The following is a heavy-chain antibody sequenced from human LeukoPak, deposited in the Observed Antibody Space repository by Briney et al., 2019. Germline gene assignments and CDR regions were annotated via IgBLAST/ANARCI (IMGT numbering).Heavy chain of an antibody. Sequence: ASVKVSCKASGYTFTSYGISWVRQAPGQGLEWMGWISGYNGNTNYVQKFQGRVTMTTDTSTSTAYMELRSLRSEDTAVYFCATHSPEWRYSGYYNFYYMDVWGEGTTVTVSS. V-gene: IGHV1-18*01. J-gene: IGHJ6*03. CDR3: ATHSPEWRYSGYYNFYYMDV. CDR2: ISGYNGNT. CDR1: GYTFTSYG. D-gene: IGHD5-12*01.